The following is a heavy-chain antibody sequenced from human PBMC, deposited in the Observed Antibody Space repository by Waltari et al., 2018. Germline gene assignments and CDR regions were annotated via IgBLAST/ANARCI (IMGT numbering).Heavy chain of an antibody. CDR2: INHSGST. Sequence: QVQLQQWGAGLLKPSETLSLTCAVYGGSFSGYYWSWIRQPPGKGLEWIGEINHSGSTNYNPSLKSRVTISVDTSKNQFSLKLSSVTAADTAVYYCARAPYYYDSSSSPFYYYMDVWGKGTTVTVSS. CDR1: GGSFSGYY. D-gene: IGHD3-22*01. CDR3: ARAPYYYDSSSSPFYYYMDV. J-gene: IGHJ6*03. V-gene: IGHV4-34*01.